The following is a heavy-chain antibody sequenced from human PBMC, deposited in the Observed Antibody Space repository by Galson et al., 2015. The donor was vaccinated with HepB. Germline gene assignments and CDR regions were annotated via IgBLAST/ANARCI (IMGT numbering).Heavy chain of an antibody. CDR1: GFTFSDYY. V-gene: IGHV3-11*05. CDR3: ARGRLYSSSWYRGEYFQH. D-gene: IGHD6-13*01. CDR2: ISSSSSYT. J-gene: IGHJ1*01. Sequence: SLRLSCAASGFTFSDYYMSWIRQAPGKGLEWVSYISSSSSYTNYADSVKGRFTISRDNAKNSLYLQMNSLRAEDTAVYYCARGRLYSSSWYRGEYFQHWGQGTLVTVSS.